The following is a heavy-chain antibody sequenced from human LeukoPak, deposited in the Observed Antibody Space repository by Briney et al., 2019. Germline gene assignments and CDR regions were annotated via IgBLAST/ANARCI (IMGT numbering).Heavy chain of an antibody. CDR3: ARAVVPAATHNWFDP. V-gene: IGHV4-59*01. D-gene: IGHD2-2*01. J-gene: IGHJ5*02. Sequence: SETLSLTCTVSGGSISSYYWSWIRQPPGKGLEWIGYIYYSGSTNYNPSLKGRVTISVDTSKNQFSLKLSSVTAADTAVYYCARAVVPAATHNWFDPWGQGTLVTVSS. CDR2: IYYSGST. CDR1: GGSISSYY.